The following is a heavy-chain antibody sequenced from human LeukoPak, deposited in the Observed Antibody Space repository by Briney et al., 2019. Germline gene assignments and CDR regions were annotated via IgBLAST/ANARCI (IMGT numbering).Heavy chain of an antibody. V-gene: IGHV3-21*01. J-gene: IGHJ4*02. CDR3: AREGYSPRDGYNFNFDY. CDR2: ISSGSSAI. Sequence: PGGSLRLSCEASGFTFTTYSMTWVRQAPGKGLEWVSIISSGSSAIFSADALKGRFTISRDDAKNLLYLDMNSLRAEDTAVYYCAREGYSPRDGYNFNFDYWGQGTLVTVSS. D-gene: IGHD5-24*01. CDR1: GFTFTTYS.